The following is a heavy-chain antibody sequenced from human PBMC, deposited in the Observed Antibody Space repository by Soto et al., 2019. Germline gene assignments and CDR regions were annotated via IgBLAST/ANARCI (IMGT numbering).Heavy chain of an antibody. CDR1: GFTFSSYG. J-gene: IGHJ5*02. CDR2: ISYDGSNK. V-gene: IGHV3-30*18. D-gene: IGHD6-13*01. Sequence: QVQLVESGGGVVQPGRSLRLSCAASGFTFSSYGMHWVRQAPGKGLEWVAVISYDGSNKYYADSVKGRFTISRDNSKNTLYLQMNSLRAEDTAVYYCAKARGQQRVRGWFDPWGQGTLVTVSS. CDR3: AKARGQQRVRGWFDP.